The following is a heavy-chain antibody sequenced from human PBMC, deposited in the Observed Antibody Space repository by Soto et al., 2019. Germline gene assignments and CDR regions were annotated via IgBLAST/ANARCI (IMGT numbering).Heavy chain of an antibody. CDR1: GFTFSRFA. Sequence: GGSLRLSCEASGFTFSRFAMSWVRQAPGKGLEWVSTFSGPGSGTYYADSVKGRFTISRDNFKSSLYLQMSNLRAEDTAIYYCAKGKISTTTYTSFDSWGQGTLVTVSS. D-gene: IGHD3-3*01. J-gene: IGHJ5*01. V-gene: IGHV3-23*01. CDR2: FSGPGSGT. CDR3: AKGKISTTTYTSFDS.